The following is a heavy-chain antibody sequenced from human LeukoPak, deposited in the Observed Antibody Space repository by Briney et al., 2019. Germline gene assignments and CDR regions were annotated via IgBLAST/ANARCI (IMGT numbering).Heavy chain of an antibody. D-gene: IGHD2-15*01. CDR1: GGSINSYY. V-gene: IGHV4-59*08. CDR3: VRHLSAGRPAFDI. J-gene: IGHJ3*02. CDR2: IYYSGST. Sequence: SETLSLTCTVSGGSINSYYWSWIRQPPGKGLEWIGYIYYSGSTNYHPSLTSRVPISVDTSNNKFSLKLTSLTAADTAVYYCVRHLSAGRPAFDIWGQGTMVTVSS.